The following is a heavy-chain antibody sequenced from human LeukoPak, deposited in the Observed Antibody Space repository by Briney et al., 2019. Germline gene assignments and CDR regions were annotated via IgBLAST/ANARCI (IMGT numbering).Heavy chain of an antibody. CDR3: AREADYALDY. CDR1: GFAVSTYI. V-gene: IGHV3-48*01. J-gene: IGHJ4*02. Sequence: GGSLRLSCAASGFAVSTYIMDWVRQPPGKGLEWVSYISSSSSMIYYADSVKGRFTISRDNAKNSLYLQMNSLRAEDTAVYYCAREADYALDYWGQGTLVTVSS. D-gene: IGHD4-17*01. CDR2: ISSSSSMI.